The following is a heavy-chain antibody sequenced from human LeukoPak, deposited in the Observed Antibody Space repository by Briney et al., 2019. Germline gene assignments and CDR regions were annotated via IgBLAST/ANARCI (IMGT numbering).Heavy chain of an antibody. CDR2: IIPIFGTA. J-gene: IGHJ5*02. V-gene: IGHV1-69*13. CDR1: GGTFSGYA. CDR3: ASRYCSSTSCYHFNWFDP. D-gene: IGHD2-2*01. Sequence: SVKVSCKASGGTFSGYAISWVRQAPGQGLEWMGGIIPIFGTANYAQKFQGRVTITADESTSTAYMELSSLRSEDTAVYYCASRYCSSTSCYHFNWFDPWGQGTLVTVSS.